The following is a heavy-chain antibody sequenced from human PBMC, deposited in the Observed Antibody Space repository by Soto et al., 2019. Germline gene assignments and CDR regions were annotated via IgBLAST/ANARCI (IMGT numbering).Heavy chain of an antibody. J-gene: IGHJ4*02. CDR1: EFTFSRAW. Sequence: EVQLLESGGGLVKPGGSLRLSCTASEFTFSRAWMSWVRQTPGKGLEWVCRIKSKTDSGATDYAAPVKGRFTISREDSRKTLYLEMNSLKIEDTAVYYCTASLRYEILTGQTPLDYWGQGTLVTVSS. CDR3: TASLRYEILTGQTPLDY. D-gene: IGHD3-9*01. CDR2: IKSKTDSGAT. V-gene: IGHV3-15*01.